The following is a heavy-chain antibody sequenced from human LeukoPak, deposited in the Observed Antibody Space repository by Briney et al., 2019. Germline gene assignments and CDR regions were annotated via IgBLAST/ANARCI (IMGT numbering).Heavy chain of an antibody. V-gene: IGHV1-2*02. J-gene: IGHJ5*02. CDR1: GYTFTGYY. D-gene: IGHD6-13*01. CDR3: ARGFHSSSWFGGNWFDP. Sequence: ASVKVSCKASGYTFTGYYMHWVRQAPGQGLEWMGWINPNSGGTNYAQKFQGRVTMTRDTSISTAYMKLSRLRSDDTAVYYCARGFHSSSWFGGNWFDPWGQGTLVTVSS. CDR2: INPNSGGT.